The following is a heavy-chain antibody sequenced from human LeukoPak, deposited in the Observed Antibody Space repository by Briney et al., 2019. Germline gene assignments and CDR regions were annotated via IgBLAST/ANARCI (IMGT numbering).Heavy chain of an antibody. J-gene: IGHJ4*02. V-gene: IGHV3-21*01. CDR3: ARASGLTGYYNSYY. Sequence: GGSLRLSCAASGFTFSSYSMNWVRQAPGKGLEWVSSISSSSSYIYYADSVKGRFTISRDNAKNSLYLQMNSLRAEDTAVYYCARASGLTGYYNSYYWGQGTLVTVSS. CDR2: ISSSSSYI. D-gene: IGHD3-9*01. CDR1: GFTFSSYS.